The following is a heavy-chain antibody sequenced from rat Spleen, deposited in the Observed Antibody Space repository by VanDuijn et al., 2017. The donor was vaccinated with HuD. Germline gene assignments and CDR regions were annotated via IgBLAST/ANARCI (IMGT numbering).Heavy chain of an antibody. V-gene: IGHV5-19*01. CDR2: ISTSGDST. J-gene: IGHJ2*01. CDR1: GITFSKYG. D-gene: IGHD1-7*01. CDR3: TTAWVLNY. Sequence: EVELVESGGGLVQPGRSMKLSCAVSGITFSKYGMVWVRQAPTKGLEWVASISTSGDSTYYRDSVKGRFTISRDNAKSILYLQVDSLRSEDKATYFCTTAWVLNYWGQGVVVTVSS.